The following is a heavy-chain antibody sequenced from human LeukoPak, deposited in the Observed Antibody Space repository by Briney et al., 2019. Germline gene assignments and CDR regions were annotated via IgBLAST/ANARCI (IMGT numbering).Heavy chain of an antibody. D-gene: IGHD1-26*01. V-gene: IGHV4-34*01. CDR2: INHSGST. Sequence: SETLSLTCAVYGESFSGYYWSWIRQPPGKGLEWIGEINHSGSTNYNPSLKSRVTISVDTSKNQFSLKLSSVTAADTAVYYCARVPKGGDAFDIWGQGTMVTVSS. CDR1: GESFSGYY. J-gene: IGHJ3*02. CDR3: ARVPKGGDAFDI.